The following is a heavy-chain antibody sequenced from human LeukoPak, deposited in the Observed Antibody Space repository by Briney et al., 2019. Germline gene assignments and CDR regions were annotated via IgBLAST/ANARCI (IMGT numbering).Heavy chain of an antibody. J-gene: IGHJ5*02. V-gene: IGHV4-59*01. CDR3: ARYSGPSNWFDP. D-gene: IGHD1-26*01. Sequence: KSSETLSLTCTVSGGSISSYYWSWIRQPPGKGLEWIGYIYYSGSTNYNPSLKGRVTISVDTSKNQFSLKLTSVTAADTAVYYCARYSGPSNWFDPWGQGTLVTVSS. CDR2: IYYSGST. CDR1: GGSISSYY.